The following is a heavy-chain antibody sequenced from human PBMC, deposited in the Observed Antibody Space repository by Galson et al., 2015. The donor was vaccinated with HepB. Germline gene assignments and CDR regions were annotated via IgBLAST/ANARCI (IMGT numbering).Heavy chain of an antibody. V-gene: IGHV4-39*01. D-gene: IGHD5-18*01. CDR1: GGSISSSNYY. J-gene: IGHJ4*02. CDR3: ARQFVDTAMFDS. CDR2: IYYSGNT. Sequence: SETLSLTCTVSGGSISSSNYYWGWVRQPPGKGLEWIGSIYYSGNTYYNPSLKSQVTISVDTSKNEFSLKVSSVTAADTAVYYCARQFVDTAMFDSWGQETLVTVSS.